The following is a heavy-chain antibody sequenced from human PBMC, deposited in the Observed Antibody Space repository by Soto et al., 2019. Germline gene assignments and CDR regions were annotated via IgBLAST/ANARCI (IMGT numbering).Heavy chain of an antibody. D-gene: IGHD1-26*01. Sequence: QVQLVESGGGAVQPGESLRLSCVASGFDFTYYAMHWVRQAPGKGLESVAVMSSDGSKIHHTDSVKGRFTISRDNSKNTLSLQMNSPRKVDTAVYFCAKDEGVGGTLWLIDYWGQGTLVSVSS. J-gene: IGHJ4*02. V-gene: IGHV3-30*18. CDR2: MSSDGSKI. CDR3: AKDEGVGGTLWLIDY. CDR1: GFDFTYYA.